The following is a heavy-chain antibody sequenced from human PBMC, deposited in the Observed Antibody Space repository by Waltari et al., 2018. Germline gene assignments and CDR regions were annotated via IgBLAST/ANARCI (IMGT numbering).Heavy chain of an antibody. V-gene: IGHV3-23*04. J-gene: IGHJ6*03. CDR2: ISGRGGST. CDR3: AKNSGYYYYYMDV. CDR1: GFTFSRYA. Sequence: EVQLVESGGGLVQPGGSLRRSCAASGFTFSRYAMTWVRQAPGKGLEWVSAISGRGGSTYYADSVKGRFTISRDNSKNTLYLQMNSLRAEDTAVYYCAKNSGYYYYYMDVWGKGTTVTVSS.